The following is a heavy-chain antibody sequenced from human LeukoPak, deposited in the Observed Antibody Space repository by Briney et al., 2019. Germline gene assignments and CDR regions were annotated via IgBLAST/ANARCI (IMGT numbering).Heavy chain of an antibody. CDR2: VYTTGNT. CDR3: ARENVADGEDY. Sequence: KPSETLSLTCAVYGGSFSGYYWSWIRQPAGKGLEWIGRVYTTGNTNYNPSLKSRVTMSVDTSKRQFSLRLTSVTAADTAVYYCARENVADGEDYWGQGIPVTVSS. V-gene: IGHV4-59*10. D-gene: IGHD3-10*01. CDR1: GGSFSGYY. J-gene: IGHJ4*02.